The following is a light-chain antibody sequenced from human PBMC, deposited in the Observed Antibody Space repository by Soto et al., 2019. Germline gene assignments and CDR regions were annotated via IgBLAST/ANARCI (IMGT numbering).Light chain of an antibody. Sequence: EIVMTQSPGTLSVSPGERATLSCRASQSVSINLAWYQQKPGQAPRLLIYDASTRATGIPARFSGSGSGTEFTLTISSLQSKDFAVYYCQQYNNWHPLTFGGGIKVEIK. V-gene: IGKV3D-15*01. CDR1: QSVSIN. CDR3: QQYNNWHPLT. CDR2: DAS. J-gene: IGKJ4*01.